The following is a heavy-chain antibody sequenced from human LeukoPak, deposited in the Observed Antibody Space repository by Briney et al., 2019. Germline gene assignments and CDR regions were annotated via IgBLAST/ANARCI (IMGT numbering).Heavy chain of an antibody. Sequence: GASVKVSCKASGYTFTSYAMNWVRQAPGQGLEWMGWINTNTGNPTYAQGFTGRFVFSLDTSVSTAYLQISSLKAEDTAVYYCARDTRRYYYDSSGYDDAFDIWGQGTMVTVSS. V-gene: IGHV7-4-1*02. J-gene: IGHJ3*02. CDR2: INTNTGNP. D-gene: IGHD3-22*01. CDR1: GYTFTSYA. CDR3: ARDTRRYYYDSSGYDDAFDI.